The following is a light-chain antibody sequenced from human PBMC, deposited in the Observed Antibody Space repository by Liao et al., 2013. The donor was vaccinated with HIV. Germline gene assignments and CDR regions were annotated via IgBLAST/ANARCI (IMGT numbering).Light chain of an antibody. CDR1: NIGSKN. J-gene: IGLJ2*01. V-gene: IGLV3-21*01. CDR2: QDS. CDR3: QAWDSTTVV. Sequence: SYVLTQPPSLSVAPGKTARITCGGNNIGSKNVHWYQQKPGQSPVVVIYQDSKRPSGIPERFSGSSSGNTATLTISGTQAMDEAEYYCQAWDSTTVVFGGGTKLTVL.